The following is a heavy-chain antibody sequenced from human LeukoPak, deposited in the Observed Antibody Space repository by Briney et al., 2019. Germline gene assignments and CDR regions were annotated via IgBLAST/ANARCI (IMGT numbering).Heavy chain of an antibody. CDR3: ARDRGYSYGSYYYYGLDV. CDR2: ISSSGSTI. D-gene: IGHD5-18*01. Sequence: GGSLRLSCADSGFTFSSYEMYWVRQAPGKGLEWVSYISSSGSTIYYADSVKGRFTISRDNAKNSLYLQMNSLRAEDTAVYYCARDRGYSYGSYYYYGLDVWGQGTTVTVSS. V-gene: IGHV3-48*03. CDR1: GFTFSSYE. J-gene: IGHJ6*02.